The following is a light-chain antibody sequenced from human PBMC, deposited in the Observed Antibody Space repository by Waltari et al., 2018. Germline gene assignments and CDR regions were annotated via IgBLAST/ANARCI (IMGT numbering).Light chain of an antibody. CDR2: DVT. CDR1: SSHLGAYHF. J-gene: IGLJ3*02. CDR3: ASYTSSDSVVV. V-gene: IGLV2-14*03. Sequence: QSALTQPASVPGSPEPSIPFSCPGTSSHLGAYHFVSSYQHHPGEAPKLVIYDVTKRPSGISNRCSGSKSGNTASLTISGLQAEDEANYVCASYTSSDSVVVFGGGTKLTVL.